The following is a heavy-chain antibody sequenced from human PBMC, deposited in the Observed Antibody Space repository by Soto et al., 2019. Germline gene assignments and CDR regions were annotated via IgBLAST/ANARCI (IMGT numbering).Heavy chain of an antibody. D-gene: IGHD3-16*02. J-gene: IGHJ4*02. CDR3: ATSVGYLVGGVIVKSFDY. CDR2: IYTSGST. CDR1: GGSISSYY. V-gene: IGHV4-4*07. Sequence: KSSETLSLTCTVSGGSISSYYWSWIRQPAGKGLEWIGRIYTSGSTNYNPSLKSRVTMSVDTSKNQFSLKLSSVTAADTAVYYCATSVGYLVGGVIVKSFDYWGQGTLVTVSS.